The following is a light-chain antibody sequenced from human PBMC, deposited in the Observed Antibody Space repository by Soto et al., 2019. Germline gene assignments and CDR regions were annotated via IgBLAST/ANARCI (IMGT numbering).Light chain of an antibody. J-gene: IGKJ1*01. V-gene: IGKV3-15*01. CDR2: GAS. CDR3: QQYKSYWT. CDR1: QSIGTK. Sequence: EIVMTQFPATLSKSPGESATFSCRASQSIGTKLAWYQQRPGQAPRLLMYGASTGATGIPARFSGSGSGTEFTLTIGSLQSDDFATYHCQQYKSYWTFGQGTKVEIK.